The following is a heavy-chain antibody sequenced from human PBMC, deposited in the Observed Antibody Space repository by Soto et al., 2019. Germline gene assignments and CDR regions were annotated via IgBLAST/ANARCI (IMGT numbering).Heavy chain of an antibody. V-gene: IGHV3-9*01. Sequence: EVQLVESGGGLVQPGRSLRLSCAASGFTFDDYAMHWVRQAPGKGLEWVSGISWNSGSIGYADSVKGRFTISRDNAKNSLYLQMNSLRAEDTALYYFAKDIRSPKGHYYGSGSYYNFDYWGQGTLVTVSS. CDR2: ISWNSGSI. CDR1: GFTFDDYA. J-gene: IGHJ4*02. CDR3: AKDIRSPKGHYYGSGSYYNFDY. D-gene: IGHD3-10*01.